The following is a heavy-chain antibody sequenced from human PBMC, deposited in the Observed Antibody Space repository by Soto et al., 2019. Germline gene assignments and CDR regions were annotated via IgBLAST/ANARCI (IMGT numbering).Heavy chain of an antibody. CDR3: ARVGGAAAGSEDYYYGVDV. CDR2: IIPIFGTA. Sequence: QVKLVQSGAEVKKPGSSVKVSCKASGGTFSSYAISWVRPAPGQGLEWMGGIIPIFGTANYAQKFQGRVTITADKSTSTAYMELSSLRSEDTAVYYCARVGGAAAGSEDYYYGVDVWGQGTTGTFSS. CDR1: GGTFSSYA. J-gene: IGHJ6*02. V-gene: IGHV1-69*06. D-gene: IGHD6-13*01.